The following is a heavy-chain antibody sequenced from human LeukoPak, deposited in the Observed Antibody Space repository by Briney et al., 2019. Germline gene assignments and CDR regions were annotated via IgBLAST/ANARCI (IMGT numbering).Heavy chain of an antibody. J-gene: IGHJ4*02. Sequence: PGGSLRLSCAASGFTFSSSGMHWVRQAPGKGLDWVAVIWYDGSNKYCADSVKGRFTISRDNSKNTLYLQMNSLRAEDTAVYYCARGSGWYVIDYWGQGTLVTVSS. CDR2: IWYDGSNK. CDR1: GFTFSSSG. CDR3: ARGSGWYVIDY. V-gene: IGHV3-33*01. D-gene: IGHD6-19*01.